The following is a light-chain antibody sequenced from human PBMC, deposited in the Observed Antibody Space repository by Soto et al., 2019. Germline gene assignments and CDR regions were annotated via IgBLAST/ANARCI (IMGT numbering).Light chain of an antibody. CDR1: RSDDGGYKY. CDR3: SSYAGISNLVV. V-gene: IGLV2-8*01. Sequence: QYALTQPPSASGSPGQTVTISCTGTRSDDGGYKYDSWYQQHPGKAPKLMIFEVNKRPSGVPDRFSGSKSGNTASLTVTGRTAEDDDDYYCSSYAGISNLVVFGTGTKLTVL. J-gene: IGLJ1*01. CDR2: EVN.